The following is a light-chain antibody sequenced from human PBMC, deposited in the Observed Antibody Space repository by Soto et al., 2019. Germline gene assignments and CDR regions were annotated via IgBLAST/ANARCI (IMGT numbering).Light chain of an antibody. CDR3: QKYNSAPLT. Sequence: DIQMTQSPSSLSASVGGRVTITCRASQGISNYLAWYQQKPGKVPKLLIYAASTLQSGVMSRFSGSGSGTDFTLTINSRQPKDVATYYCQKYNSAPLTFGGGTKVEIK. CDR1: QGISNY. V-gene: IGKV1-27*01. CDR2: AAS. J-gene: IGKJ4*01.